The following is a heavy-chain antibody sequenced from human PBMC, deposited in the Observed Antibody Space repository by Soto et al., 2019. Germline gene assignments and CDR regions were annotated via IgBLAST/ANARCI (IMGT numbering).Heavy chain of an antibody. Sequence: GGSLRLSCAASGFTFTTAMTWVRQAPGKGLEWVSVISGGGGSTYYADSVKGRFTISRDNSKNTLHLQMNSLRAEDTAVYYCAKLGGHNYYYGMDVWGQGTTVTVSS. V-gene: IGHV3-23*01. CDR2: ISGGGGST. CDR1: GFTFTTA. CDR3: AKLGGHNYYYGMDV. D-gene: IGHD3-16*01. J-gene: IGHJ6*02.